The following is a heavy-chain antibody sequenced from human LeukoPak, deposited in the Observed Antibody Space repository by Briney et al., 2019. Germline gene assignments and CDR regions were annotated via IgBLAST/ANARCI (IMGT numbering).Heavy chain of an antibody. V-gene: IGHV3-23*01. CDR1: GFTFSSYA. Sequence: GGSLRLSCAASGFTFSSYAMSWVRQAPGKGLEWVSAISGSGGSTYYADSVKGRFTISRDNSKNTLYLQMNSLRAEDTAVYYCAKQPPPYCSSTSCPYYFDYWGQGTLVTVSS. CDR3: AKQPPPYCSSTSCPYYFDY. J-gene: IGHJ4*02. CDR2: ISGSGGST. D-gene: IGHD2-2*01.